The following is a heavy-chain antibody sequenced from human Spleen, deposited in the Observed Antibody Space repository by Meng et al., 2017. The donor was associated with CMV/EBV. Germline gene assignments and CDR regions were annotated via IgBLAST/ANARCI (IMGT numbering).Heavy chain of an antibody. J-gene: IGHJ4*02. Sequence: SGPTLVKPTETLTLTCSVSGFSLSNARMGVSWIRQPPGKALEWLAHIFSNDEKSYSTSLKSRLTISKDTSKSQVVLTLTNMDPVDTATYYCARIGHDFYYFDYWGQGTLVTVSS. CDR1: GFSLSNARMG. CDR2: IFSNDEK. V-gene: IGHV2-26*01. CDR3: ARIGHDFYYFDY. D-gene: IGHD3-3*01.